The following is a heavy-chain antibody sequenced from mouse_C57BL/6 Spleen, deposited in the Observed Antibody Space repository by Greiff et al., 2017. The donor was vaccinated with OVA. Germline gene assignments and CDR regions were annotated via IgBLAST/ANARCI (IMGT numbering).Heavy chain of an antibody. V-gene: IGHV1-82*01. Sequence: QVQLQQSGPELVKPGASVKISCKASGYAFSSSWMNWVKQRPGKGLEWIGRIYPGDGDTNYNGKFKGKATLTADKSSSTAYMQLSSLTSEDSAVYFCARKGSSGYGYWGQGTTLTVSS. CDR3: ARKGSSGYGY. J-gene: IGHJ2*01. D-gene: IGHD3-2*02. CDR1: GYAFSSSW. CDR2: IYPGDGDT.